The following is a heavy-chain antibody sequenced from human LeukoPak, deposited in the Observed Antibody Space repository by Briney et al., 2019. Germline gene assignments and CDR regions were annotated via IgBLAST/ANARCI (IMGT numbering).Heavy chain of an antibody. CDR3: AKTPGHSSTWRFDF. J-gene: IGHJ4*02. V-gene: IGHV3-23*01. D-gene: IGHD6-13*01. Sequence: PGGSLRLSCAASGFTFSNYAMSWFRQAPGKGLEWVSAISSGGGNTYYADSVKGRFTISRDNSKNTLYLQMNSLRAEHTAVYYCAKTPGHSSTWRFDFWGQGTLVTVSS. CDR1: GFTFSNYA. CDR2: ISSGGGNT.